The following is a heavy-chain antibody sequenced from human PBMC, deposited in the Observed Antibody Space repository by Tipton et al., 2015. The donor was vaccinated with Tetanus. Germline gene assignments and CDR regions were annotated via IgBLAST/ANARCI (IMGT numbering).Heavy chain of an antibody. CDR1: GGSLRSDDYQ. J-gene: IGHJ5*02. CDR2: ISPSGRT. Sequence: LRLSCSVSGGSLRSDDYQWNWIRQPPGKGLEWLAYISPSGRTNSNYSLKSRITISQDKSKNQFSLRLTSVTAADTAFYYCAILPKHWLAPQGAPWGQGTLVTVSS. D-gene: IGHD6-19*01. V-gene: IGHV4-61*08. CDR3: AILPKHWLAPQGAP.